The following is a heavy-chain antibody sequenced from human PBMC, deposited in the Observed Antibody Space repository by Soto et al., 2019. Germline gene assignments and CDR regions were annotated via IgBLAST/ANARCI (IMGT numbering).Heavy chain of an antibody. V-gene: IGHV4-4*08. Sequence: SETLSLTCTVSGGSISSYYWSWIRQPPGKGLEWIGHIYNSGITYYNPSLKSRVVISIDTSRNQFSLRLNSLTAADRAVYFCARGVTVFGLVSRFWFDPWGQGTVVTVSS. CDR2: IYNSGIT. CDR1: GGSISSYY. CDR3: ARGVTVFGLVSRFWFDP. D-gene: IGHD3-3*01. J-gene: IGHJ5*02.